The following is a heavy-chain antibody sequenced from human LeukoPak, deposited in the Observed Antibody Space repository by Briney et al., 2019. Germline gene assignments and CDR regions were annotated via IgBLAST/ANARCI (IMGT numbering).Heavy chain of an antibody. CDR3: ARADYGDYVGSYAFDI. D-gene: IGHD4-17*01. V-gene: IGHV3-20*04. Sequence: GGSLRLSCAASGFTFDDYGMSWVRQAPGEGLEWVSGINWNGGSTGYADSVKGRFTISRDNAKNSLYLQMNSLRAEDTALYYCARADYGDYVGSYAFDIWGQGTMVTVSS. J-gene: IGHJ3*02. CDR1: GFTFDDYG. CDR2: INWNGGST.